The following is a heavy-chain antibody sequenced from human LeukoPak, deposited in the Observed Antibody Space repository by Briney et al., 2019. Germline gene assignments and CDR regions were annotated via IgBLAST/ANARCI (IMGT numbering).Heavy chain of an antibody. CDR1: GGSISSSSYY. J-gene: IGHJ5*02. Sequence: PSETLSLTCTVSGGSISSSSYYWGWIRQPPGKGLEWIGSIYYSGSTYYNPSLKSRVTISVDTSKNQFSLKLSSVTAADTAVYYCARVLAAAGNNWFDPWGQGTLVTVSS. V-gene: IGHV4-39*07. CDR2: IYYSGST. D-gene: IGHD6-13*01. CDR3: ARVLAAAGNNWFDP.